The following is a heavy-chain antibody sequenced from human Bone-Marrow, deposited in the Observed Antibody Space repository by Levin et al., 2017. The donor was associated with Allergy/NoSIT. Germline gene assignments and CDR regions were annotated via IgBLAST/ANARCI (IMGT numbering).Heavy chain of an antibody. CDR1: GYSFATHW. Sequence: PGESLKISCKGSGYSFATHWIAWVRQMPGKGLQWMGIIYPGDSDVRYSPSFQGQVTISADKSISTAYLQWSSLKASDTAMYYCARTGRGSGYDPFDIWGQGSMVTVSS. CDR3: ARTGRGSGYDPFDI. D-gene: IGHD2-15*01. CDR2: IYPGDSDV. J-gene: IGHJ3*02. V-gene: IGHV5-51*01.